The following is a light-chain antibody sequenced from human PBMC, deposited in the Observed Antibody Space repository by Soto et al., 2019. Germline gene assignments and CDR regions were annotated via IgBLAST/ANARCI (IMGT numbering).Light chain of an antibody. CDR1: QGIRND. Sequence: DIQMTQFPSSLSASVGDRVTITCRASQGIRNDLAWYQQKPGKDPKRLIYAASSLQSGVPSRFSGSGSGTEFTHAISSLQPEDFATFYCLQHSTCPLTFGQGTMVEIK. V-gene: IGKV1-17*01. CDR2: AAS. J-gene: IGKJ1*01. CDR3: LQHSTCPLT.